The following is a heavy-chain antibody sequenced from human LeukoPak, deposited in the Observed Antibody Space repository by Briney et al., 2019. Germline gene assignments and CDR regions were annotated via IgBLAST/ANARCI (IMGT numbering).Heavy chain of an antibody. D-gene: IGHD3-22*01. Sequence: SGRSLRLSCAASGFTFSSYAMHWVRQAPGKGLEWVAVISYDGSNKYYADSVKGRFTISRDNSKNTLYLQMNSLRAEDTAVYYCARDGLRWLKTFYYYMDVWGKGTTVTVSS. CDR1: GFTFSSYA. J-gene: IGHJ6*03. V-gene: IGHV3-30*04. CDR2: ISYDGSNK. CDR3: ARDGLRWLKTFYYYMDV.